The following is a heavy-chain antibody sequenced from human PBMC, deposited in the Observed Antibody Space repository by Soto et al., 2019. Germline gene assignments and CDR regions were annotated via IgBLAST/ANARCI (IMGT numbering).Heavy chain of an antibody. CDR3: TTELSSIAARLGPWGGSRLYYYYGMDV. D-gene: IGHD6-6*01. CDR2: ISSSGESP. Sequence: GGSLRLSCAASGFTFSNYAMSWVRQAPGKGLEWVSAISSSGESPYYADSVKGRFTISRDNSKNTLYLQMNSLKTEDTAVYYCTTELSSIAARLGPWGGSRLYYYYGMDVWGQGTTVTVSS. V-gene: IGHV3-23*01. J-gene: IGHJ6*02. CDR1: GFTFSNYA.